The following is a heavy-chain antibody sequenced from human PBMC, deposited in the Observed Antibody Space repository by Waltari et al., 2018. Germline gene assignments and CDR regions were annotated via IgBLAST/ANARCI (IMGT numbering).Heavy chain of an antibody. CDR3: GKDQENDPSCEVT. J-gene: IGHJ5*02. CDR1: GFTLPNYA. CDR2: ISSIGGGS. Sequence: EVQLLESGGDLVQPGGSLRLSCAAYGFTLPNYAMFWDRQVPGKGLEWVSSISSIGGGSYYADSVKGRFTISRDNSRGTLSLQMNSLTAEDTAVYYCGKDQENDPSCEVTWGQGTLVTVSS. V-gene: IGHV3-23*01.